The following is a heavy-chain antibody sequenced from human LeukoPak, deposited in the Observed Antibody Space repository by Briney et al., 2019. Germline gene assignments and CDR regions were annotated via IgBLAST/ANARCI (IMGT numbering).Heavy chain of an antibody. J-gene: IGHJ3*02. CDR1: GYTFTGYY. CDR3: ARAGRGRTDDAFDI. CDR2: INPNSGGT. V-gene: IGHV1-2*06. Sequence: ASVKVSCKASGYTFTGYYMHWVRQAPGQGLEWMGRINPNSGGTNYAQKFRGRVTMTRDTSISTAYMELSRLRSDDTAVYYCARAGRGRTDDAFDIWGQGTMVTVSS. D-gene: IGHD3-16*01.